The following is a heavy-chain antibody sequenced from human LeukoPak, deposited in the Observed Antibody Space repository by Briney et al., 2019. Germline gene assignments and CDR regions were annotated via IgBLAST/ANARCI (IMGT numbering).Heavy chain of an antibody. CDR2: IYYSGST. J-gene: IGHJ5*02. CDR1: GGSISGYY. V-gene: IGHV4-59*08. CDR3: ARHGESNSWYTWFGP. Sequence: SETLSLTCSVSGGSISGYYWSWIRQPPGQGLEWIGYIYYSGSTNYNPSLKSRVTISVDTSKNQFSLNLSSVTAADTAVYYCARHGESNSWYTWFGPWGQGTLVTVSS. D-gene: IGHD6-13*01.